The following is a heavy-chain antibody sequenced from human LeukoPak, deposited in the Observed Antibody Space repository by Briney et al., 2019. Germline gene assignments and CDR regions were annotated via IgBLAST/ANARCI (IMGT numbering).Heavy chain of an antibody. CDR3: AREDAIPGYSSSWTDAFDI. D-gene: IGHD6-13*01. CDR2: ISSGSSYI. V-gene: IGHV3-21*01. CDR1: GFTFSSYS. Sequence: GGSLRLSCAASGFTFSSYSMNWVRQAPGKGLEWVSSISSGSSYIYYADSVKGRFTISRDNAKNSLYLQMNSLRAEDTAVYYCAREDAIPGYSSSWTDAFDIWGQGTMVTVSS. J-gene: IGHJ3*02.